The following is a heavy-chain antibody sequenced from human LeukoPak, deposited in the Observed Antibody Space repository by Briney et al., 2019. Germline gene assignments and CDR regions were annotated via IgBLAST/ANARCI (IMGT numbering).Heavy chain of an antibody. J-gene: IGHJ4*02. V-gene: IGHV3-11*01. CDR1: GFTFSDYY. CDR2: ISSSGSTI. Sequence: GGSLRLSCAASGFTFSDYYMSWIRQAPGKGLEWVSYISSSGSTIYYTDSVKGRFTISRDNAKNSLSLQMNSLRAEDTAVYYCAKDLASTVRGANYWGQGTLVTVSS. D-gene: IGHD4-4*01. CDR3: AKDLASTVRGANY.